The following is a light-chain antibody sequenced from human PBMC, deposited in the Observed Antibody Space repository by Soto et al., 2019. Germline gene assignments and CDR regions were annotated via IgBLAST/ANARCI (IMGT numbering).Light chain of an antibody. Sequence: EIVMTQSPATLSVSPGERATLSCRASQSVYSHLAWYQQKPGQAPRLLIYHASTRATGIPARFSGGGSGTEFTLTISSLQSEDFAVYYCQQYTKWPLTFGGGTKVEIK. CDR1: QSVYSH. J-gene: IGKJ4*01. V-gene: IGKV3-15*01. CDR3: QQYTKWPLT. CDR2: HAS.